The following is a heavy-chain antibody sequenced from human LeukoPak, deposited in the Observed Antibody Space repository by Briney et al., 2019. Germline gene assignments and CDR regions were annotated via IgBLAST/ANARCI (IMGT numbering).Heavy chain of an antibody. CDR3: ARALWSGPVYYGMDV. CDR2: ISYDGSNK. Sequence: GGSLRLSCAASGFTFSSYAMHWVRKAPGKGLEWVAVISYDGSNKYYADSMKGRFTISRDNAKNSLYLQMNSLRAEDTAVYYCARALWSGPVYYGMDVWGQGTTVTVSS. V-gene: IGHV3-30*04. D-gene: IGHD3-10*01. CDR1: GFTFSSYA. J-gene: IGHJ6*02.